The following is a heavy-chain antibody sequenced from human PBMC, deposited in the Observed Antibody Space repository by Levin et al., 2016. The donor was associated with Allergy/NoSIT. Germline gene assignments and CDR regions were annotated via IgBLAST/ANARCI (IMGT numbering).Heavy chain of an antibody. D-gene: IGHD2-2*01. Sequence: WVRQAPGQGLEWMGIINPSGGSTSYAQKFQGRVTMTRDTSTSTVYMELSSLRSEDTAVYYCSRSIVVPAVVPYYYYMDVWGKGTTVTVSS. V-gene: IGHV1-46*01. CDR2: INPSGGST. CDR3: SRSIVVPAVVPYYYYMDV. J-gene: IGHJ6*03.